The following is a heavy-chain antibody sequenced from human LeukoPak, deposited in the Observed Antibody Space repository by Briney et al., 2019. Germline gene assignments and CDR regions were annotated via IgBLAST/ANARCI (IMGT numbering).Heavy chain of an antibody. V-gene: IGHV1-69*01. D-gene: IGHD2-2*01. Sequence: SVKVSCKASGGTFSSYAISWVRQAPGEGLEWMGGFNPIFGSAQYAQKFQGRVTITADESTSTAYMELSSLRSEDTAVYYCARDVTTGCSSTSCYPNWFDPWGQGTLVTVSS. CDR2: FNPIFGSA. CDR3: ARDVTTGCSSTSCYPNWFDP. CDR1: GGTFSSYA. J-gene: IGHJ5*02.